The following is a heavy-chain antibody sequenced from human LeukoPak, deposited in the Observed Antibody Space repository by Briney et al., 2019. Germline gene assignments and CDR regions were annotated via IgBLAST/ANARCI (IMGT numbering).Heavy chain of an antibody. CDR3: AKGPTYGDYEPY. CDR2: ISGSGGST. J-gene: IGHJ4*02. D-gene: IGHD4-17*01. Sequence: PGGSLRLSCAASGFTFSSYGMSWVRQAPGKGLEWVSAISGSGGSTYYADSVKGRFTISRDNSKNTLYLQMNSLRAEDTAVYYCAKGPTYGDYEPYWGQGTLVTVSS. CDR1: GFTFSSYG. V-gene: IGHV3-23*01.